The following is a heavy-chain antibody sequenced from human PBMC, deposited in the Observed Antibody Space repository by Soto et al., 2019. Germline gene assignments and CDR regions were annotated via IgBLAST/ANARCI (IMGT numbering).Heavy chain of an antibody. CDR1: GFTFSSYG. V-gene: IGHV3-30*18. D-gene: IGHD6-6*01. CDR3: AKESYIEYSSSSPGY. CDR2: ISYDGSNK. J-gene: IGHJ4*02. Sequence: GGSLRLSCAASGFTFSSYGMHWVRQAPGKGLEWVAVISYDGSNKYYADSVKGRFTISRDNSKNTLYLQMNSLRAEDTAVYYCAKESYIEYSSSSPGYWGQGTLVTVSS.